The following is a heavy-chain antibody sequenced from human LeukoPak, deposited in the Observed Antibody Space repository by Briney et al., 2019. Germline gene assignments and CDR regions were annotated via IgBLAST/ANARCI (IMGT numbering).Heavy chain of an antibody. CDR3: ARVEGDFWSGSHAFDI. J-gene: IGHJ3*02. CDR2: IYYSGST. Sequence: SETLSLTCTVSGGSISSGAYYWSWIRQHPGKGLEWIGYIYYSGSTYYNPSLKSRVTMSVDTSKNQFSLKLTSLTAADTAVYYCARVEGDFWSGSHAFDIWGQGTMVTVSS. CDR1: GGSISSGAYY. V-gene: IGHV4-31*03. D-gene: IGHD3-3*01.